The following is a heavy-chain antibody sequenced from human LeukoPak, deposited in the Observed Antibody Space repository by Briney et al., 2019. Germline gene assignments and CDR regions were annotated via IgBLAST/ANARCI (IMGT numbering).Heavy chain of an antibody. V-gene: IGHV3-48*04. CDR1: GFTFSSYS. Sequence: PGGSLRLSCAASGFTFSSYSMNWVRQAPGKGLEWVSYISSSGSTIYYADSVKGRFTISRDNAKNSLYLQMNSLRAEDTAVYYCAREQYPPYYYGMDVWGQGTTVTVSS. CDR2: ISSSGSTI. CDR3: AREQYPPYYYGMDV. J-gene: IGHJ6*02. D-gene: IGHD2-2*01.